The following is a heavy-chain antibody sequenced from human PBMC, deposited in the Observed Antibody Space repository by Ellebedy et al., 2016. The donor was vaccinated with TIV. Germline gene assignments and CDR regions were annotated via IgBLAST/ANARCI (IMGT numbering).Heavy chain of an antibody. CDR2: ISNGGDTT. V-gene: IGHV3-23*01. D-gene: IGHD6-13*01. Sequence: GESLKISCAASGFTFGCCAMSWVRQAPGKGLEWVSVISNGGDTTYADSVKGRFTISSDNSKNTLYLQMNSLRAEDTAMYYCAKLGGVLSWYADYWGLGTLVTVSP. CDR1: GFTFGCCA. CDR3: AKLGGVLSWYADY. J-gene: IGHJ4*02.